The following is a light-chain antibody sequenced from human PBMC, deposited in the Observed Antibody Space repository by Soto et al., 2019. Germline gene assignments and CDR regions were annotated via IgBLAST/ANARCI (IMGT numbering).Light chain of an antibody. J-gene: IGKJ4*01. V-gene: IGKV1-5*03. CDR2: KAS. CDR3: KQYNSYPLT. Sequence: DIQMTQSPSTLSASIGDRVTITCRASQSISSWLAWYQQKPGRAPKLLIQKASSLESGVPSTFSGSGSGTEFTLTISSLQPDDFATYYCKQYNSYPLTFGGGTKVEIK. CDR1: QSISSW.